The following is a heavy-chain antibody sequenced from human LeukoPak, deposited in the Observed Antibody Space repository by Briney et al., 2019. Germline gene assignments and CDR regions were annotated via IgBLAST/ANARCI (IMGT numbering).Heavy chain of an antibody. J-gene: IGHJ4*02. CDR2: IIPILGIA. Sequence: SVKLSCTASVATVSTYAISWVRQSPGQGLEWMGRIIPILGIANYTQKFQGRVTITADKSTSTAYMELSSLRSEDTAVYYCASSIAAAGPSYWGQGTLVTVSS. CDR1: VATVSTYA. D-gene: IGHD6-13*01. V-gene: IGHV1-69*04. CDR3: ASSIAAAGPSY.